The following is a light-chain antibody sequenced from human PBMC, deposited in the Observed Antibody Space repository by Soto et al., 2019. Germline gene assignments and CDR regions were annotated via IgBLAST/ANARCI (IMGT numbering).Light chain of an antibody. V-gene: IGKV1-5*03. CDR1: ESISSW. J-gene: IGKJ4*01. CDR3: HQYSASHT. Sequence: DIQMTQSPSTLSASVGDRIIITCRASESISSWLAWYQQKPGKAPKLLIYKASTLESGVPSRFSASGSGTEFTLTISSLQPDDSATYFCHQYSASHTFGGGTKLDIK. CDR2: KAS.